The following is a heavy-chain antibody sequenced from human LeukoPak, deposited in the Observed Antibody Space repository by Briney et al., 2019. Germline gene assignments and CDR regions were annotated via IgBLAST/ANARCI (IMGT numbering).Heavy chain of an antibody. CDR1: GFTFSSYS. CDR3: ARDCSSTSCYQNPDP. CDR2: IKQDGSEK. Sequence: GGSLRLSCAASGFTFSSYSMSWVRQAPGKGLEWVANIKQDGSEKYYVDSVKGRFTISRDNAKNSLYLQMNSLRAEDTAVYYCARDCSSTSCYQNPDPWGQGTLVTVSS. J-gene: IGHJ5*02. D-gene: IGHD2-2*01. V-gene: IGHV3-7*01.